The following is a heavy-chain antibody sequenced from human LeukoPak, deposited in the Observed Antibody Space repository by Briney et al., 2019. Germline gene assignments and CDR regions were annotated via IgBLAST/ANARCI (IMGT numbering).Heavy chain of an antibody. Sequence: SQTLSLTCTVSGGSISSGGYYWSWIRQHPGKGLEWIGYTYYSGSTYYNPSLKSRVTISVDTSKNQFSLKLSSVTAADTAVYYCARGVDTAMDQDYWGQGTLVTVSS. D-gene: IGHD5-18*01. CDR3: ARGVDTAMDQDY. V-gene: IGHV4-31*03. CDR2: TYYSGST. CDR1: GGSISSGGYY. J-gene: IGHJ4*02.